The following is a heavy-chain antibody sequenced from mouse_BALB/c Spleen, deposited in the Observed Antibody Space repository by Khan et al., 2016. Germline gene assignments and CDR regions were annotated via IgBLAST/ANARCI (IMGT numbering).Heavy chain of an antibody. CDR1: VYTFTNYG. CDR3: ARDGKPPFAY. D-gene: IGHD1-1*01. Sequence: QIQLVQSGPELKKPGETVKISCKASVYTFTNYGMNWVKQAPGKGLKWMGWINTYTGEPTYADDFKGRFAFSLETSASNAYLQINNLKNEDTATXFCARDGKPPFAYWGQGTLVTVSA. CDR2: INTYTGEP. J-gene: IGHJ3*01. V-gene: IGHV9-3-1*01.